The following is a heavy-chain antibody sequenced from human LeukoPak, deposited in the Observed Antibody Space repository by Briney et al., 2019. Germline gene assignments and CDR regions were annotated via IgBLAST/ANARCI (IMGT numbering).Heavy chain of an antibody. Sequence: EASVKVSCKVSGYPFTSHGIIWVRQAPGPGLKWIGWISAYNGNTNYAQKLQGRVTMTTDTSTSTAYMELRSLRSDHTAVYYCARGRSSGSPHLFDYWGQGTLVTVSS. D-gene: IGHD1-26*01. CDR2: ISAYNGNT. CDR1: GYPFTSHG. J-gene: IGHJ4*02. CDR3: ARGRSSGSPHLFDY. V-gene: IGHV1-18*01.